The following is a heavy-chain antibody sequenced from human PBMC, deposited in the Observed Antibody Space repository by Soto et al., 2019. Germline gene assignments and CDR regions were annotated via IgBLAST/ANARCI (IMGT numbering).Heavy chain of an antibody. J-gene: IGHJ6*02. CDR3: ARAGKAAPARGEYAMDV. D-gene: IGHD6-13*01. CDR1: GYIFTAYY. CDR2: INPNNGGT. Sequence: ASVKVSCKASGYIFTAYYVHWVRQAPGQGLEWMGWINPNNGGTKNAQKFQGRVTMTRDTSSSTAYMELSRVTSDDMAVYYCARAGKAAPARGEYAMDVWGQGTMVTVSS. V-gene: IGHV1-2*02.